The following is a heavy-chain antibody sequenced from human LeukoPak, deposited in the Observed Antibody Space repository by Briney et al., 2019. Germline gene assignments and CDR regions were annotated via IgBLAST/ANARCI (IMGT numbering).Heavy chain of an antibody. J-gene: IGHJ4*02. Sequence: PGRSLRLPCAASGFTFDDYAMHWVRQAPGKGLEWVSGISWNSGSIGYADSVKGRFTISRDNAKNSLYLQMNSLRAEDTALYYCAKDRYGGYVYFDYWGQGTLVTVSS. CDR3: AKDRYGGYVYFDY. CDR2: ISWNSGSI. D-gene: IGHD5-12*01. CDR1: GFTFDDYA. V-gene: IGHV3-9*01.